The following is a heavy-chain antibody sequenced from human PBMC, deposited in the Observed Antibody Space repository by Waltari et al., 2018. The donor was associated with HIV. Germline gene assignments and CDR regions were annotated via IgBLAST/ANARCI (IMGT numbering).Heavy chain of an antibody. CDR3: ARTFTVATISPLLH. CDR2: IKSDGSST. V-gene: IGHV3-74*01. Sequence: EVQLVESGGGLVQPGGSLRLSCAASGFTFSSYWMHWVRQVPGKGLVGVSRIKSDGSSTTYAYSVKGRFTISRDNAKSTLYLQMNSLRDEDTAVYYCARTFTVATISPLLHWGQGTLVTVSS. D-gene: IGHD5-12*01. CDR1: GFTFSSYW. J-gene: IGHJ4*02.